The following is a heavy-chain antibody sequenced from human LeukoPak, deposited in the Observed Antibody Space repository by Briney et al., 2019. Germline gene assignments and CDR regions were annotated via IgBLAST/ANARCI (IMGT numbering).Heavy chain of an antibody. CDR2: IYTSGST. V-gene: IGHV4-61*02. J-gene: IGHJ5*02. CDR3: ARDTRLSVDKDWFDP. CDR1: GGSISSGSYY. Sequence: SQTLSLTCTVSGGSISSGSYYWSWIRQPAGKGLEWIGRIYTSGSTNYNPSLKSRVTISVDTSKNQFSLKLSSVTAADTAVYYCARDTRLSVDKDWFDPWGQGTLVTVSS. D-gene: IGHD3-16*02.